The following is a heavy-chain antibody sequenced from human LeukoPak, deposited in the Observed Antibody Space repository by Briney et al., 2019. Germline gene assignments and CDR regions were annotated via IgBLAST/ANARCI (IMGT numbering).Heavy chain of an antibody. CDR1: GYTFTSYY. D-gene: IGHD6-19*01. J-gene: IGHJ5*02. Sequence: ASVKVSCKASGYTFTSYYMHWVRQAPGQGLEWMGIINPSGGSTSYAQKLQGRVTMTRDTSTSTVYMELSSLRSEDTAVYYCARGAPTYSSGWSNWFDPWGQGTLVTVSS. V-gene: IGHV1-46*01. CDR3: ARGAPTYSSGWSNWFDP. CDR2: INPSGGST.